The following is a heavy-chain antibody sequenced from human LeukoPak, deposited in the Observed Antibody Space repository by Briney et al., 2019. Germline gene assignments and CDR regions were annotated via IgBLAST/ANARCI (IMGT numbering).Heavy chain of an antibody. CDR3: ARDGGWLQLLFYFDY. Sequence: GGSLRLSCAASGFTVSSNYMSWVRQAPGKGLEWVSVIYSGGSTYYADSVKGRFTVSRDNSKNTLYVQMNSLKAEDTAVYYCARDGGWLQLLFYFDYWGQGTLVTVSS. J-gene: IGHJ4*02. CDR2: IYSGGST. CDR1: GFTVSSNY. V-gene: IGHV3-53*05. D-gene: IGHD5-24*01.